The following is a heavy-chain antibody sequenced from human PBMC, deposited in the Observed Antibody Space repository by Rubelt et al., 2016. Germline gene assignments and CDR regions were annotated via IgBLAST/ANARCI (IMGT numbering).Heavy chain of an antibody. D-gene: IGHD3-9*01. CDR1: GGSISSSSYY. CDR2: IYYSGST. Sequence: QLHLQESGPGLVKPSETLSLTCTVSGGSISSSSYYRGWIRQPPGKGLEWIGSIYYSGSTNYNPSLKSRLTMSVDTSKHQFSLKLTSVTAADTAVYYCARGNGVFDILTPQNYYGMDDWGQGTTVIVSS. J-gene: IGHJ6*02. CDR3: ARGNGVFDILTPQNYYGMDD. V-gene: IGHV4-39*07.